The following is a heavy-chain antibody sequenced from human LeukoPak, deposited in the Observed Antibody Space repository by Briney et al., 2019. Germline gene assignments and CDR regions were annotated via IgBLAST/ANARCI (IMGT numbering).Heavy chain of an antibody. CDR2: IYHSGST. CDR3: ASFADFWSGSHPNWFDP. D-gene: IGHD3-3*01. CDR1: GGSISSSNW. V-gene: IGHV4-4*02. J-gene: IGHJ5*02. Sequence: SGTLSLTCAVSGGSISSSNWWSWVRQPPGKGLEWIGEIYHSGSTNYNPSLKSRVTISVDTSKNQFSLKLSSVTAADTAVYYCASFADFWSGSHPNWFDPWGQGTLVTVSS.